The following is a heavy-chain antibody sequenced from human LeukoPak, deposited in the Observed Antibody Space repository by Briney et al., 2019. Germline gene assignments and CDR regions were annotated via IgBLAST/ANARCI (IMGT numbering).Heavy chain of an antibody. J-gene: IGHJ6*02. V-gene: IGHV1-8*01. CDR3: AKKTGYDFWSYYYGMDV. D-gene: IGHD3-3*01. CDR1: GCTFTSYD. Sequence: ASVKVSCKASGCTFTSYDINWVRQATGQGLEWMGWMNPNSGNTGYAQKFQGRVTMTRNTSISTAYMELSSLRSEDTAVYYCAKKTGYDFWSYYYGMDVWGQGTTVTVSS. CDR2: MNPNSGNT.